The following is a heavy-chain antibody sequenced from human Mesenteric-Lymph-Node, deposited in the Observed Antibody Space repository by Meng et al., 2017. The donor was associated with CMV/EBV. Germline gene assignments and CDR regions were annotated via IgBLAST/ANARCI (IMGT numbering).Heavy chain of an antibody. V-gene: IGHV4-34*01. CDR2: INHSGST. D-gene: IGHD3-10*01. Sequence: QVQLQPGGSGLLKPSETLSLTCAVYGGSFSGYYWSWIRQPPGKGLEWIGEINHSGSTNYNPSLKSRVTISVDTSKNQFSLKLSSVTAADTAVYYCARGNYMVRGFSSTTFDYWGQGTLVTVSS. J-gene: IGHJ4*02. CDR1: GGSFSGYY. CDR3: ARGNYMVRGFSSTTFDY.